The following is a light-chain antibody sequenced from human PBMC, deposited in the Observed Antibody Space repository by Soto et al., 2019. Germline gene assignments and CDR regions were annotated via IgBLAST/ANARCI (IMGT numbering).Light chain of an antibody. V-gene: IGKV1-6*02. CDR3: LQDDDYPRT. CDR1: EDIGSE. Sequence: IQMTQSPSSLSASVGDRLIITCRASEDIGSELGWYQHRPGTAPKLLIYGASRLESGVPSRFSASGSGTYFTLVINNMQPEDCATYYCLQDDDYPRTFGQGTKVEL. CDR2: GAS. J-gene: IGKJ1*01.